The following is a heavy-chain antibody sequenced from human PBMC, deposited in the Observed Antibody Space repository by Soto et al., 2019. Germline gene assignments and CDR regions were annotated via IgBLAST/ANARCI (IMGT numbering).Heavy chain of an antibody. Sequence: QRLSCASSGFTFSSYAMSWVRQAPGKGLEWVSAISGSGGSTYYADSVKGRFTISRDNSKNTLYLQMNSLRAEDTAVYYCAKGRDYKGFYYYYYMDVWGKGTTVTVSS. J-gene: IGHJ6*03. D-gene: IGHD4-4*01. CDR3: AKGRDYKGFYYYYYMDV. CDR2: ISGSGGST. V-gene: IGHV3-23*01. CDR1: GFTFSSYA.